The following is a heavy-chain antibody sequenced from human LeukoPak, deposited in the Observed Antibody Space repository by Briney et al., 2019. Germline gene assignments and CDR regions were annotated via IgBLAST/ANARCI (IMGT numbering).Heavy chain of an antibody. CDR3: AGMRITTPTVRTLDY. V-gene: IGHV4-39*07. J-gene: IGHJ4*02. Sequence: SETLSLTCTVSGGSISSSSHYWGWIRQPPGRGLEWIGSIYYTGRNYYNPSLKSRVTISVDTSKNQFSLKLSSVTAADTAVYYCAGMRITTPTVRTLDYWGQGTLVTVSS. CDR1: GGSISSSSHY. D-gene: IGHD1-14*01. CDR2: IYYTGRN.